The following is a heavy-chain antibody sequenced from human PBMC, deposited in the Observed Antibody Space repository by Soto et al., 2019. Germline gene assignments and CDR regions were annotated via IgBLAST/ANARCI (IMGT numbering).Heavy chain of an antibody. V-gene: IGHV3-21*05. CDR1: GFTFSSYS. J-gene: IGHJ6*02. CDR3: ARGPRRVPAASYGMDV. CDR2: ISPAGNSV. Sequence: GGSLRLSCVASGFTFSSYSINWIRQAPGKGPEWVSWISPAGNSVDYADSVKGRFTISRDNAKNSLYLQMNSLRAEDTAVYYCARGPRRVPAASYGMDVWGQGTTVTVSS. D-gene: IGHD2-2*01.